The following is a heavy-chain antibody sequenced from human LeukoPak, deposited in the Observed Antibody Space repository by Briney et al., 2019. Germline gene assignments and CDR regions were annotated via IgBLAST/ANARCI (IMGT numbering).Heavy chain of an antibody. CDR1: GFTFVNAS. D-gene: IGHD6-6*01. CDR3: ARDRHVPGLYYYYMDV. Sequence: GGSLRLSCLTSGFTFVNASMSWVRQAPGKGLESVSYISSSSATIFYADSVKGRFTISRDNAKNSLYLQMNSLRPEDTAVYFCARDRHVPGLYYYYMDVWGKGTTVTVSS. CDR2: ISSSSATI. V-gene: IGHV3-48*01. J-gene: IGHJ6*03.